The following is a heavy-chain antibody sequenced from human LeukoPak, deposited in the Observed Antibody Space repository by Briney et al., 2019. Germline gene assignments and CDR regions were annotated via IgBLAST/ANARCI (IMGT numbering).Heavy chain of an antibody. CDR3: ARYSPQLDY. CDR1: GFSFSSYG. Sequence: GGSLRLSCAASGFSFSSYGMHWVRQAPGKGLEWMAFIRSDGSNKYYADSVKGRFTISRDNSKNTLYLQMNSLRAEDTAVYYCARYSPQLDYWGQGTLVTVSS. D-gene: IGHD2-15*01. CDR2: IRSDGSNK. V-gene: IGHV3-30*02. J-gene: IGHJ4*02.